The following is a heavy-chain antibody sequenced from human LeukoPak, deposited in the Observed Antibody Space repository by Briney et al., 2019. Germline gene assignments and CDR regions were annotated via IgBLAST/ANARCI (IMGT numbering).Heavy chain of an antibody. CDR1: GGTFSSYA. D-gene: IGHD3-10*01. Sequence: GCSVKVSCKASGGTFSSYAISWVRLAPGQGLEWMGGIIPIFGTANYAQKFQGRVTITADESTSTAYMELSSLRSEDTAVYYCARAYGSGSYLQAKNWFDPWGQGTLVTVSS. CDR3: ARAYGSGSYLQAKNWFDP. CDR2: IIPIFGTA. J-gene: IGHJ5*02. V-gene: IGHV1-69*01.